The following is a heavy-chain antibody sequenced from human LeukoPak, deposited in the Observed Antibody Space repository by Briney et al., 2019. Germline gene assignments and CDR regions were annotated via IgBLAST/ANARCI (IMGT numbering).Heavy chain of an antibody. J-gene: IGHJ4*02. Sequence: GGSLRLSCAASGFTFSSYSMNWVRQAPGKGLEWVSSISSSSRYIYYADSVTGRFTIPRHNAKHSPYLQMNSLRAENTAVYYCARDITLGYFDYWGQGTLVTVSS. D-gene: IGHD3-10*01. CDR1: GFTFSSYS. CDR3: ARDITLGYFDY. V-gene: IGHV3-21*01. CDR2: ISSSSRYI.